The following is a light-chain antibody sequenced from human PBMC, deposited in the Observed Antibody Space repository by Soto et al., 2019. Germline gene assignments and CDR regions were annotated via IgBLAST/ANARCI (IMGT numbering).Light chain of an antibody. J-gene: IGKJ2*01. CDR3: KQSYSIPYT. V-gene: IGKV1-39*01. CDR2: PES. CDR1: QSISNY. Sequence: DIQMTQSPSSLSASVGGRVTITCRASQSISNYLSWYLQRPGKAPNLLIYPESNLLGGVPSRFSGGGSGTDSTLTISSLQREDFAIYCSKQSYSIPYTFGQGAKVDIK.